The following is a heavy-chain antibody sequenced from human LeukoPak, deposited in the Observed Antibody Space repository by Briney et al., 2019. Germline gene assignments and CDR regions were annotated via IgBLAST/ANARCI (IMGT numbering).Heavy chain of an antibody. CDR2: INHSGST. CDR1: GESFSGYY. V-gene: IGHV4-34*01. J-gene: IGHJ4*02. CDR3: ARRCSSTSCYKAGDY. D-gene: IGHD2-2*02. Sequence: SETLSLTCAVYGESFSGYYWSWIRQPPGKGLEWIGEINHSGSTNYNPSLKSRVTISVDTSKNQFSLKLSSVTAADTAVYYCARRCSSTSCYKAGDYWGQGTLVTVSS.